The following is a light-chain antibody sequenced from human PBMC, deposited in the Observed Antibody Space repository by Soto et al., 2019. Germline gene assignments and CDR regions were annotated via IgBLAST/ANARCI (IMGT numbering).Light chain of an antibody. J-gene: IGKJ1*01. CDR3: LQDINYPWT. CDR1: QGIGNA. Sequence: IQMSEYTYSLSASVGDRVTISWRASQGIGNALGWYQQKPGKPPKVLIYGASNLQSGVPPRFSGSGSGTDLTLAISSLQPEDSATYYCLQDINYPWTFGQGTKVDIK. V-gene: IGKV1-6*01. CDR2: GAS.